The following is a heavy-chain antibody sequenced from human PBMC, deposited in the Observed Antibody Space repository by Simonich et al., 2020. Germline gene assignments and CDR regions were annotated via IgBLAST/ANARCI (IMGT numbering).Heavy chain of an antibody. V-gene: IGHV5-51*01. D-gene: IGHD1-1*01. CDR2: IYPCDSDT. J-gene: IGHJ3*02. CDR1: GYSFTSYW. CDR3: ARQLNDFDI. Sequence: EVQLVPSGAEVKKPGESLKIFCKGSGYSFTSYWIGWVRQMPGKGLEWIGIIYPCDSDTKYSPSFQGQVTISADKSISTAYLQWSSLKASDTFMYYCARQLNDFDIWGQGTMVTVSS.